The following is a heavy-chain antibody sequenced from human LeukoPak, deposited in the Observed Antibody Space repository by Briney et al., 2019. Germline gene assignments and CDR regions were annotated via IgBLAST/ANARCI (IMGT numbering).Heavy chain of an antibody. CDR2: IKQDGSEK. Sequence: GGSLRLSCAASGFTFSSYWMSWVRQAPGKGLEWVANIKQDGSEKYYVDSVKGRFTISRDNAKNSLYLQMNSLRAEDTAVYYCASESTMVRGVIIYWGQGTLVTVSS. J-gene: IGHJ4*02. CDR1: GFTFSSYW. CDR3: ASESTMVRGVIIY. V-gene: IGHV3-7*03. D-gene: IGHD3-10*01.